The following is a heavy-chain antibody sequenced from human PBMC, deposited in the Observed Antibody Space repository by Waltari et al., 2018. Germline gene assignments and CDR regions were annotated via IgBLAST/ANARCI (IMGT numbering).Heavy chain of an antibody. CDR3: ARITRNSTPDY. Sequence: EVQLVESGGGLVQPGGYLRLSCAASGFTFSNYWMNWVRQAPGKGLEWVANIKQDGSEKKYVDSVKGRFTISRDNAKNSLYLQMSSLRAEDTALYYCARITRNSTPDYWGQGTLVTVSS. V-gene: IGHV3-7*04. CDR1: GFTFSNYW. J-gene: IGHJ4*02. D-gene: IGHD1-20*01. CDR2: IKQDGSEK.